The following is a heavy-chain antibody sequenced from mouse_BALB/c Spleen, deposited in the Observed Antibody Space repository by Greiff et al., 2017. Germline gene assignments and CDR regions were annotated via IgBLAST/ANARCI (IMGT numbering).Heavy chain of an antibody. J-gene: IGHJ2*01. CDR1: GFSLTSYG. D-gene: IGHD2-10*02. CDR3: AKMYGNYEYFDY. CDR2: IWRGGST. V-gene: IGHV2-5-1*01. Sequence: VQLVESGPSLVQPSQSLSITCTVSGFSLTSYGVHWVRQSPGKGLEWLGVIWRGGSTDYNAAFMSRLSITKDNSKSQVFFKMNSLQADDTAIYYCAKMYGNYEYFDYWGQGTTLTVSS.